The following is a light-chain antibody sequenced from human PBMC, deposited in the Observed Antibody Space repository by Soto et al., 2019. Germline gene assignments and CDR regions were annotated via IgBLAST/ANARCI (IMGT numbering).Light chain of an antibody. V-gene: IGKV3-20*01. CDR3: QQYHSAPYT. CDR1: QSVNSNY. CDR2: VAS. Sequence: EIVLTQSPGTLSLSPGERATLSCRASQSVNSNYLAWYQQKPGQAPRLLIYVASSRATGIPDRFRGSGSGTAFTLTITRLEPEDFPVYYCQQYHSAPYTFGQGTKLEIK. J-gene: IGKJ2*01.